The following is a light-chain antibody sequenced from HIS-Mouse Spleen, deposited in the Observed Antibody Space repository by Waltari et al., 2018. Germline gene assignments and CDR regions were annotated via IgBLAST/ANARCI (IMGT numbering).Light chain of an antibody. J-gene: IGLJ3*02. V-gene: IGLV2-14*01. CDR2: EVS. Sequence: QSALTQPASVSVSPGQPITIPCTGTSSSVGGYNYLSWYQQHPGKAPKLMIYEVSNRPSGVSNRFSGSKSGNTASLTISGLQAEDEADYYCSSYTSSSTWVFGGGTKLTVL. CDR1: SSSVGGYNY. CDR3: SSYTSSSTWV.